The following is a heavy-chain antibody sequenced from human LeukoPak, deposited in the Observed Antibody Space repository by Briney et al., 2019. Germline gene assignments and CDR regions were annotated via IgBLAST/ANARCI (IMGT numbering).Heavy chain of an antibody. CDR1: GGTFSSYD. D-gene: IGHD3-22*01. CDR3: ARGIDYYDSRPMDV. Sequence: GASVKVSCKASGGTFSSYDINWVRQATGQGLEWMGWMNPNSGNTGYAQKFQGRVTMTRNTSISTAYMELSSLRSEDTAVYYCARGIDYYDSRPMDVWGQGTTVTVSS. V-gene: IGHV1-8*02. CDR2: MNPNSGNT. J-gene: IGHJ6*02.